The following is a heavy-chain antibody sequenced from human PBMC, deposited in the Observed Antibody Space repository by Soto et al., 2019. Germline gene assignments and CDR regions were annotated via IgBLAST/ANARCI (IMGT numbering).Heavy chain of an antibody. CDR3: EKDMGGYCSGGSCYSYVYYYGMDV. Sequence: EVQLVESGGGLVQPGRSLRLSCAASGFTFDDYAMHWVRQAPGKGLEWVSGISWNSGSIGYADSVKGRFTISRDNAKNALYLQMNSLRAEDTALYYCEKDMGGYCSGGSCYSYVYYYGMDVWGQGTTVTVSS. CDR2: ISWNSGSI. V-gene: IGHV3-9*01. J-gene: IGHJ6*02. CDR1: GFTFDDYA. D-gene: IGHD2-15*01.